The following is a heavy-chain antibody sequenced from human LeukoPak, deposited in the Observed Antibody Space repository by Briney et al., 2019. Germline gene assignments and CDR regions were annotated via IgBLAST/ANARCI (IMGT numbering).Heavy chain of an antibody. CDR1: GFTVSSNY. J-gene: IGHJ4*02. CDR2: IRSKAYGGTT. V-gene: IGHV3-49*04. CDR3: TRDQMRDFWSGYYSL. D-gene: IGHD3-3*01. Sequence: PGGSLRLSCAASGFTVSSNYMSWVRQAPGKGLEWVGFIRSKAYGGTTEYAASVKGRFTISRDDSKSIAYLQMNNLKTEDTAVYYCTRDQMRDFWSGYYSLWGQGTLVTVSS.